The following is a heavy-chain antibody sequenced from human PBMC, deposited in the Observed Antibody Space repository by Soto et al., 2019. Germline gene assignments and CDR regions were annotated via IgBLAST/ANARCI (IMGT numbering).Heavy chain of an antibody. CDR2: IIPIFGTA. V-gene: IGHV1-69*01. D-gene: IGHD3-3*01. CDR3: AIIILRFMALANYYYYGMDV. CDR1: GGTFSSYA. J-gene: IGHJ6*02. Sequence: QVQLVQSGAEVKKTGSSVKVACKASGGTFSSYAISWVRKAPGQGLEWMGGIIPIFGTANYAQKFQGRVTMTADESTSTAYMELSSLRSEDTAVYYCAIIILRFMALANYYYYGMDVWGQGTTVTVSS.